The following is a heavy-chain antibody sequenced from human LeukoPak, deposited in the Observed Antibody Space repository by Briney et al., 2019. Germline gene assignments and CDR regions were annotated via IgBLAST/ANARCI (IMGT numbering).Heavy chain of an antibody. Sequence: GGSLRLSCAASGFTLSNYDMNWVRQAPGKGLEWVSSISTSSRYIYYKDSVRGRFTISRDDAKNSLYLEMNSLRAGDTAVYYCARADCSSSTCYLRRSWFDPWGQGTLVTVSS. J-gene: IGHJ5*02. CDR3: ARADCSSSTCYLRRSWFDP. CDR2: ISTSSRYI. D-gene: IGHD2-2*01. V-gene: IGHV3-21*01. CDR1: GFTLSNYD.